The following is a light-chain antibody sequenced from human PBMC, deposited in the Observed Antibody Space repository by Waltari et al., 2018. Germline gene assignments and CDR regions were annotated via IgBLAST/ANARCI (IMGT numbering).Light chain of an antibody. CDR3: QQLNSYPLT. CDR2: AAS. V-gene: IGKV1-9*01. CDR1: QGISSY. J-gene: IGKJ4*01. Sequence: DIQLTRSPSFLSASVGDRVTITCRASQGISSYLAWYQQKPGKAPKLLIYAASTLQSGVPSRFSGSGSGTEFTLTISSLQPEDFATYYCQQLNSYPLTFGGGTKVEIK.